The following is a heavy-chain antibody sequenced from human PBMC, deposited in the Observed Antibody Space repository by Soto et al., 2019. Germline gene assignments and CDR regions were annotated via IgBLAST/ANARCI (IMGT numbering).Heavy chain of an antibody. V-gene: IGHV3-15*01. CDR3: TTTKGRTEPPTNDF. CDR2: IKSDAYGGAI. CDR1: GFTFSNAW. Sequence: EVQLVESGGGLVKPGGSLRLSCAGSGFTFSNAWMSWVRRAPGKGLEGVGRIKSDAYGGAIDYAAPVKGRFTISRDDSKNTLFMQMNNLRAEDTDVYSYTTTKGRTEPPTNDFWGQGTPVIVSS. D-gene: IGHD1-1*01. J-gene: IGHJ4*02.